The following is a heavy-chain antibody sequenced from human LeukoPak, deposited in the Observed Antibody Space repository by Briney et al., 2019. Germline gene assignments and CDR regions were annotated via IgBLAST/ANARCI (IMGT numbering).Heavy chain of an antibody. CDR1: GGSISSGGYY. V-gene: IGHV4-31*03. J-gene: IGHJ4*02. CDR3: ARDRVTFGGVTHFDF. Sequence: SQTLSLTCTVSGGSISSGGYYWSWIRQHPGRGLEWIGYIYYSVSTYYNPSLKSRVTISVDTSKNQFSLKLSSVTAAGTAVYYCARDRVTFGGVTHFDFWGQGTLVTVSS. D-gene: IGHD3-16*01. CDR2: IYYSVST.